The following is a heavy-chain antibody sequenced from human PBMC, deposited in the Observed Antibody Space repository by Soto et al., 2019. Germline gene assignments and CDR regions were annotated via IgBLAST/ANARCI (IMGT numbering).Heavy chain of an antibody. V-gene: IGHV4-39*01. CDR2: IYYSGST. J-gene: IGHJ6*02. CDR1: GGSISSSSYY. Sequence: QLQLQESGPGLVKPSETLSLTCTVSGGSISSSSYYWGWIRQPPGKGLEWIGSIYYSGSTYYNPSLKSRVTISVDTSKIRFSLKLSSVTAADTAVYYCASYDFWSGLSYYGMDVWGQGTTVTVSS. CDR3: ASYDFWSGLSYYGMDV. D-gene: IGHD3-3*01.